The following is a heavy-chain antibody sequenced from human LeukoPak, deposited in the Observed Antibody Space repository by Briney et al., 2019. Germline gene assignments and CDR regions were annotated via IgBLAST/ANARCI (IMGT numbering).Heavy chain of an antibody. D-gene: IGHD6-19*01. CDR2: ISSSSSYI. V-gene: IGHV3-21*01. Sequence: GGSLRLSCAASGFTFSSYGMNWVRQAPGKGLEWVSSISSSSSYIYYADSVKGRFTISRDNAKNTLYLQMNSLRAEDAAVYYCERVTTQWLVSTIDYWGRGTLVTVPS. CDR3: ERVTTQWLVSTIDY. CDR1: GFTFSSYG. J-gene: IGHJ4*02.